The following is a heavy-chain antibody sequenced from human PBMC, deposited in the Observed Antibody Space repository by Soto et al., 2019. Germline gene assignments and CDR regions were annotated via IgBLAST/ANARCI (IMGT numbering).Heavy chain of an antibody. Sequence: QVQLVQSGAEVKKPGASVKVSCKASGYTFTSYGISWVRQAPGQGLEWMGWISAYNGNTNYAQKLQGRVTMTTDTPTSKAYMERRSLRSDDTAVYYCAKDGEIHDYVWGSYLLNWFAPWGQGTLVTVSS. CDR2: ISAYNGNT. CDR3: AKDGEIHDYVWGSYLLNWFAP. D-gene: IGHD3-16*02. CDR1: GYTFTSYG. J-gene: IGHJ5*02. V-gene: IGHV1-18*01.